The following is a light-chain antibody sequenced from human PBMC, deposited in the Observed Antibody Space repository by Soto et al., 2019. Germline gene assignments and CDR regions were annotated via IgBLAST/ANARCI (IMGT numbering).Light chain of an antibody. CDR3: SSYPSSSTRV. V-gene: IGLV2-14*01. CDR2: DVS. J-gene: IGLJ1*01. Sequence: QSVLTQPGSVSGSPGQSITIACTGTSSDVGGYNYVSWYQQHPGKAPKLMIYDVSNRPSGVSNRFSGSKSGNTASLTISGLQAEDEADYYCSSYPSSSTRVFGTGTKVTVL. CDR1: SSDVGGYNY.